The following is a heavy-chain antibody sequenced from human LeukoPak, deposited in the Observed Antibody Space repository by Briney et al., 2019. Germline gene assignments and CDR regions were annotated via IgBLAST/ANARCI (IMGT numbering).Heavy chain of an antibody. V-gene: IGHV4-4*09. J-gene: IGHJ4*02. Sequence: PSETLSLTCTVSGDSITYYHWTWIRQPPGKALEWIGDIYPGGTTRYNPSLRSRTTISVDTPKNQFSLMLGSVTAADTALYYCARHVAHTSKIDFWGLGTLVTVSS. CDR3: ARHVAHTSKIDF. D-gene: IGHD2-21*01. CDR2: IYPGGTT. CDR1: GDSITYYH.